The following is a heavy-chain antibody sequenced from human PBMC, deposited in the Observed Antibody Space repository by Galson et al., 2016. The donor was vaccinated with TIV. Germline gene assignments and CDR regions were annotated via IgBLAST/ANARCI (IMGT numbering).Heavy chain of an antibody. Sequence: SLRLSCAASGFRFRSYAMTWVRQAPGKGLEWVSSISGGGDITYYADSVKGRFTISRDNSRNTLYLQMNSLRVDDTAVYYCAEDPDMVYGNSDFDSGGQGTLVTVSS. J-gene: IGHJ4*02. CDR1: GFRFRSYA. V-gene: IGHV3-23*01. CDR2: ISGGGDIT. CDR3: AEDPDMVYGNSDFDS. D-gene: IGHD3-10*01.